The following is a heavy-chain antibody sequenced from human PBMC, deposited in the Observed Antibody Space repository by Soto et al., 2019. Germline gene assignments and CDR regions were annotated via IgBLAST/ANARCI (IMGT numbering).Heavy chain of an antibody. CDR3: AHLTYYFDSSAYYWYGDL. V-gene: IGHV2-5*02. CDR2: IYWDDDK. Sequence: QITLKESGPTLVKPTQTLTLTCTFSGFSLSTRGVGVGWIRQPPGKALAWLALIYWDDDKRYSPSLKSRLTSTKDTSKHQGVRTMTNMDPVDTATYYGAHLTYYFDSSAYYWYGDLWGRGTLVTVSS. D-gene: IGHD3-22*01. J-gene: IGHJ2*01. CDR1: GFSLSTRGVG.